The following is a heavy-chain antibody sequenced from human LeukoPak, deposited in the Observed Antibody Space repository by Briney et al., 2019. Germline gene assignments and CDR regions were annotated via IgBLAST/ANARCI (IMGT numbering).Heavy chain of an antibody. Sequence: GGSLRLSCAASGFTFSSYAMSWVRQAPGKGLEWVSAISGSGGSTYYADSVKGRFTISRDNSKNTLYLQMSSLRAEDTAVYYCAKGKSIAARQESYYYGMDVWGQGTTVTVSS. D-gene: IGHD6-6*01. V-gene: IGHV3-23*01. CDR2: ISGSGGST. CDR3: AKGKSIAARQESYYYGMDV. J-gene: IGHJ6*02. CDR1: GFTFSSYA.